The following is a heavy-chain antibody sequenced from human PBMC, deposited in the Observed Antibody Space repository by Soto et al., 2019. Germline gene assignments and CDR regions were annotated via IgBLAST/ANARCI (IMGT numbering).Heavy chain of an antibody. CDR1: EYILTNYP. CDR2: INAGNGNT. V-gene: IGHV1-3*01. CDR3: AIFQDSYCPGMDV. D-gene: IGHD1-26*01. Sequence: ASVKVSCKAPEYILTNYPLNWVRQAPGQGLEWMGWINAGNGNTKYSQKFQGRVTITRDTSASTAYLELSSMRSEDMAIYSCAIFQDSYCPGMDVWGPETTVTITS. J-gene: IGHJ6*02.